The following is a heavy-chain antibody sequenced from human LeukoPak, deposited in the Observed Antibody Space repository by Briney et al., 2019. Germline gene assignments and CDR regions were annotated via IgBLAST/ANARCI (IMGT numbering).Heavy chain of an antibody. J-gene: IGHJ4*02. D-gene: IGHD4-17*01. V-gene: IGHV4-38-2*01. CDR2: IYHSGST. CDR3: ARQDTNYGDYVGYFDY. Sequence: ESLKISCAASGFTFNIYAMSWVRQAPGKGLEWIGSIYHSGSTYYNPSLKSRVTISVDTSKNQFSLKLSSVTAADTAVYYCARQDTNYGDYVGYFDYWGQGTLVTVSS. CDR1: GFTFNIYA.